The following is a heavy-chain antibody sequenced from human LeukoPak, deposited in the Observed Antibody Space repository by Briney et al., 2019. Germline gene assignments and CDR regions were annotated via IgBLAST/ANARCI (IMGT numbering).Heavy chain of an antibody. Sequence: GGSLRLSCAASGFTFSGSAMHWVRQAPGKGLEWVANIKQDGSEKYYVGSVKGRFTISRDNAKNSLYLQMNSLRAEDTAVYYCARVQRGYSYNPLGYYYYYMDVWGKGTTVTVSS. V-gene: IGHV3-7*01. D-gene: IGHD5-18*01. CDR3: ARVQRGYSYNPLGYYYYYMDV. CDR1: GFTFSGSA. CDR2: IKQDGSEK. J-gene: IGHJ6*03.